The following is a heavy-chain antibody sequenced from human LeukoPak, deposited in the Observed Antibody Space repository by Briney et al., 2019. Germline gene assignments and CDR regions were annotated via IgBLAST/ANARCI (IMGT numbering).Heavy chain of an antibody. CDR2: INHSGST. CDR1: GGSFSGYY. V-gene: IGHV4-34*01. CDR3: ARGKVGPALFQH. J-gene: IGHJ1*01. Sequence: SETLSLTCAVYGGSFSGYYWSWIRKPPGKGLEWIGEINHSGSTNYDPSLKSRVTISVDTSKNQFSLKLSSVTAADTAVYYCARGKVGPALFQHWGQGTLVTVSS.